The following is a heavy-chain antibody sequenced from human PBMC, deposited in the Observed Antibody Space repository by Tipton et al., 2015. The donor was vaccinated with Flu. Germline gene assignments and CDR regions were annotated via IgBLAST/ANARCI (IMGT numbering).Heavy chain of an antibody. CDR2: ISAYNGNT. D-gene: IGHD3-22*01. J-gene: IGHJ4*02. V-gene: IGHV1-18*01. Sequence: QLVQSGAEVKKPGASVKVSCKASGYTFTTYGISWVRQAPGQGLEWMGWISAYNGNTSYAQKFQGRVTMTTDTSTSTAYMELRSLRSDDTAVYYCARERAYYDSSGYLYRGQGTLVTVSS. CDR3: ARERAYYDSSGYLY. CDR1: GYTFTTYG.